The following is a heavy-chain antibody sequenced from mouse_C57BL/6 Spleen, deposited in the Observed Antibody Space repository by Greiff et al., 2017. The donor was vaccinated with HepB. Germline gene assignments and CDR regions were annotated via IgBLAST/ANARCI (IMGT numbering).Heavy chain of an antibody. D-gene: IGHD2-4*01. J-gene: IGHJ2*01. Sequence: VQLQQSGPELVKPGASVKISCKASGYAFSSSWMNWVKQRPGKGLEWIGRIYPGDGDTNYNGKFKGKATLTADKSSSTAYMQLSSLTSEDSAVYFCARDYYDHAFDYWGQGTTLTVSS. V-gene: IGHV1-82*01. CDR2: IYPGDGDT. CDR3: ARDYYDHAFDY. CDR1: GYAFSSSW.